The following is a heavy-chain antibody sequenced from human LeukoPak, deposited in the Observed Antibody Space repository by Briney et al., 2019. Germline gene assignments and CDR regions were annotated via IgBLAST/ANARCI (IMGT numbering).Heavy chain of an antibody. Sequence: SETLSLTRTVSGGSISGYYWSWIRQPPGEGLEWIGYIYYSGSTTYNPSLKSRVTMSVDTSKNQLSLRVSSVTAADTAMYYCARHRSSGDDYWGQGTLVTVSS. CDR2: IYYSGST. J-gene: IGHJ4*02. CDR3: ARHRSSGDDY. D-gene: IGHD6-25*01. V-gene: IGHV4-59*08. CDR1: GGSISGYY.